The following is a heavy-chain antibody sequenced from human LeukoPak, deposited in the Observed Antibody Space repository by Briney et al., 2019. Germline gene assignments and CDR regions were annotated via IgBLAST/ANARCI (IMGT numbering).Heavy chain of an antibody. CDR1: GFTFSDYY. V-gene: IGHV3-11*01. D-gene: IGHD3-3*01. Sequence: PGGSLRLSCAASGFTFSDYYMSWIRQAPGRGLEWVSYISSSGSTIYYADSVKGRFTISRDNAKNSLYLQMNSLRAEDTAVYYCARSYDFWSGYYHMDVWGQGITVTVSS. J-gene: IGHJ6*02. CDR2: ISSSGSTI. CDR3: ARSYDFWSGYYHMDV.